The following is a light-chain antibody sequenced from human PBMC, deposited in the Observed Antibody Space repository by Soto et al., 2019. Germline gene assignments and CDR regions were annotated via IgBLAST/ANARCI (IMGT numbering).Light chain of an antibody. V-gene: IGLV2-8*01. CDR3: SSAASGIKWV. CDR2: EVT. J-gene: IGLJ3*02. Sequence: QSALTQPPSASGSPGQSVTISCTGTSSDVGGYNFVSWYQQHPGKAPKFMIYEVTKRPSGVPDRFSGSKSGNTASLTVSGLQAEEEAYYYCSSAASGIKWVFGGGTKLTVL. CDR1: SSDVGGYNF.